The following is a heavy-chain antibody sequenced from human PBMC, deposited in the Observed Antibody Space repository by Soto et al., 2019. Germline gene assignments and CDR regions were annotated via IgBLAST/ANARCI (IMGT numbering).Heavy chain of an antibody. CDR1: GGSISSSSYY. CDR2: IYYSGST. J-gene: IGHJ4*02. V-gene: IGHV4-39*01. CDR3: ARQSTVLRYFDWRPTAPMDY. Sequence: PSETLSLTCTVSGGSISSSSYYWGWIRQPPGKGLEWIGSIYYSGSTYYNPSLKSRVTISVDTSKNQFSLKLSSVTAADTAVYYCARQSTVLRYFDWRPTAPMDYWGQGSLVTVSS. D-gene: IGHD3-9*01.